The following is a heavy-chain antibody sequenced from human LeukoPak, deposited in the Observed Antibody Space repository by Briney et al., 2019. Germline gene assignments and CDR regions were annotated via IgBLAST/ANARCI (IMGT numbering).Heavy chain of an antibody. CDR3: ARRNSAWFGSNNWFDP. J-gene: IGHJ5*02. V-gene: IGHV1-69*13. CDR1: GGTFSSYA. D-gene: IGHD3-10*01. Sequence: SVKVSCKASGGTFSSYAISWVRQAPGQGLEWMGGIIPIFGTANYAQKFQGRVTITADESTSTAYMGLSSLRSEDTAVYYCARRNSAWFGSNNWFDPWGQGTLVTVSS. CDR2: IIPIFGTA.